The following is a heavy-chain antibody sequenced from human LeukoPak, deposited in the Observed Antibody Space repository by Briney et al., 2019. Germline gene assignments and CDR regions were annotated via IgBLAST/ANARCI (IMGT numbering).Heavy chain of an antibody. Sequence: ASVKVSCKASGCTFTSYGISWVRQAPGRGLEWMGWISAYNGNTNYAQKLQGRVTMTTDTSTSTAYMELRSLRSDDTAVYYCARASLWGRLSTNYYYYMDVWGRGTTVTVSS. D-gene: IGHD3-16*02. CDR1: GCTFTSYG. V-gene: IGHV1-18*01. CDR2: ISAYNGNT. CDR3: ARASLWGRLSTNYYYYMDV. J-gene: IGHJ6*03.